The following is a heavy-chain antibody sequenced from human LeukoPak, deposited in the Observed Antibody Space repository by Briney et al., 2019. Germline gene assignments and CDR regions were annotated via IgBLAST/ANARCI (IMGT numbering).Heavy chain of an antibody. CDR1: GYTFTSYY. CDR3: ARKVVGQKPPKNWFDP. Sequence: GASVKVSCKASGYTFTSYYMHWVRQAPGQGLEWMGIINPSGGSTSYAQKFQGRVTMTRDMSTSPVYMELSSLRSEDTAVYYCARKVVGQKPPKNWFDPWGQGTLVTVSS. CDR2: INPSGGST. D-gene: IGHD2-15*01. J-gene: IGHJ5*02. V-gene: IGHV1-46*01.